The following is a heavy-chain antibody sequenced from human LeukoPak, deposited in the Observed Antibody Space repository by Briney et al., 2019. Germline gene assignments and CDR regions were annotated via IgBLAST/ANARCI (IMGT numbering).Heavy chain of an antibody. Sequence: ASVKVSCKASGYTFTTYYIHWVRQAPGQGLEWMGVINPSGGSTSFAQKFQGRVTITADESTSTAYMELSSLRSEDTAVYYCARAKAYCGGDCSPYHAFDIWGQGTMVTVSS. D-gene: IGHD2-21*02. V-gene: IGHV1-46*01. CDR1: GYTFTTYY. CDR2: INPSGGST. CDR3: ARAKAYCGGDCSPYHAFDI. J-gene: IGHJ3*02.